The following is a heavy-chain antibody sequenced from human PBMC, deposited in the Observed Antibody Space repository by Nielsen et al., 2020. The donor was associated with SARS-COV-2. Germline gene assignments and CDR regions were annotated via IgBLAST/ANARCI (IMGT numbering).Heavy chain of an antibody. Sequence: GESLKISCAASGFTFSSYGMHWVRQAPGKGLEWVAVISYDGSNKYYADSVKGRFTISRDNSKNTLYLQMNSLRAEDTAVYYCAKLSGVDTAMDFDYWGQGTLGTVSS. CDR1: GFTFSSYG. CDR2: ISYDGSNK. V-gene: IGHV3-30*18. J-gene: IGHJ4*02. D-gene: IGHD5-18*01. CDR3: AKLSGVDTAMDFDY.